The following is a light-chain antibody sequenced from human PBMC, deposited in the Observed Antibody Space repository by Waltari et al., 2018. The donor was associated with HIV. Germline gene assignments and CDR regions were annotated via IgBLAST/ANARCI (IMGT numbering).Light chain of an antibody. V-gene: IGKV1-17*01. Sequence: DIQMTQSPSSLSASVGDRVTITCRASQAIRFALGWYQQKPGKAPKRLIYSASSVQGGVPSRFSGSGSATEFTLTISSLQAEDFATYYCLQHSRYPWTFGQGTKVEIK. CDR3: LQHSRYPWT. CDR2: SAS. CDR1: QAIRFA. J-gene: IGKJ1*01.